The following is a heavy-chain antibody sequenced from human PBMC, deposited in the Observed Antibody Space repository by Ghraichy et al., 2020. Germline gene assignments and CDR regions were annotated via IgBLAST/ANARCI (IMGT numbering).Heavy chain of an antibody. J-gene: IGHJ6*02. CDR2: INSDGSST. Sequence: GGSLRLSCAASGFTFSSYWMHWVRQAPGKGLVWVSRINSDGSSTSYADSVKGRFTISRDNAKNTLYLQMNSLRAEDTAVYYCARGPAHTMIVVGYYYYGMDVWGQGTTVTVSS. D-gene: IGHD3-22*01. V-gene: IGHV3-74*01. CDR1: GFTFSSYW. CDR3: ARGPAHTMIVVGYYYYGMDV.